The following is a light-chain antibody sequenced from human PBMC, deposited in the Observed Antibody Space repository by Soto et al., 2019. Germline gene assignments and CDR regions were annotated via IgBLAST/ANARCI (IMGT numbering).Light chain of an antibody. CDR1: QSISTN. V-gene: IGKV3-15*01. Sequence: EIVMTQSPVTLSVSPGQRAILTCGASQSISTNLAWYQQKPGQAPRLLIYGASTRATDIPARFSGSGSGTEFTLTLSSLQPEDFAVYYCLQFDNWPAWTFGHGTRVQV. J-gene: IGKJ1*01. CDR2: GAS. CDR3: LQFDNWPAWT.